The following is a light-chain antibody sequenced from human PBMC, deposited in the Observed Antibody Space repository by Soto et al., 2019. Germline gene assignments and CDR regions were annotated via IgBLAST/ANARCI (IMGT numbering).Light chain of an antibody. CDR1: QSVSSNY. CDR3: QQYGTSPYT. J-gene: IGKJ2*01. V-gene: IGKV3-20*01. Sequence: EIVLTQSPGTLSLSPGDRATLSCRASQSVSSNYLAWYQQKPGRAPRLLIYGASSRVTGIPDKFSGRGSGTDFTLTISRLEPEDFAVYFCQQYGTSPYTFGQGAKLEI. CDR2: GAS.